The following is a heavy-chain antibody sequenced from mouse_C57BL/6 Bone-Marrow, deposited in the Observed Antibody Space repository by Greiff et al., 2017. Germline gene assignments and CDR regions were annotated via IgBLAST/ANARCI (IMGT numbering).Heavy chain of an antibody. J-gene: IGHJ2*01. D-gene: IGHD1-1*01. CDR2: IYPRSGNT. Sequence: QVQLKQSGAELARPGASVKLSCKASGYTFTSYGISWVKQRTGQGLEWIGEIYPRSGNTYYNEKFKGKATLTADKSSSTAYMELRSLTSEDSAVYFCVRRPTTVVATDNRGQGTTLTDSP. CDR1: GYTFTSYG. V-gene: IGHV1-81*01. CDR3: VRRPTTVVATDN.